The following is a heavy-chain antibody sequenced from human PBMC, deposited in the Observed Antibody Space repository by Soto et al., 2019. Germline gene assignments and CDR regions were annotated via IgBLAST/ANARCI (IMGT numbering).Heavy chain of an antibody. CDR3: ARGLGYCSSTSCSRTYYYSSYGMDV. V-gene: IGHV4-34*01. J-gene: IGHJ6*02. D-gene: IGHD2-2*01. CDR1: GGSFSGYY. CDR2: INHSGST. Sequence: SETLSLTCAVYGGSFSGYYWSWIHHPPGKGLEWIGEINHSGSTNYNPSLKSRVTISVDTSKNQFSLKLSSVTAADTAVYYCARGLGYCSSTSCSRTYYYSSYGMDVWGQGTTVTVSS.